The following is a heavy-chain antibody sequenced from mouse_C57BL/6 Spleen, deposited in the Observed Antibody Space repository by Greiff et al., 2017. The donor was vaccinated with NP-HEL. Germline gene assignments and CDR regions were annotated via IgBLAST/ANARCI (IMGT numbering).Heavy chain of an antibody. CDR2: ISSGGDYI. J-gene: IGHJ2*01. V-gene: IGHV5-9-1*02. CDR1: GFTFSSYA. Sequence: EVKLMESGEGLVKPGGSLKLSCAASGFTFSSYAMSWVRQTPEKRLEWVAYISSGGDYIYYADTVKGRFTISRDNARNTLYLQMSSLKSEDTAMYYCTRGSNYGDYWGQGTTLTVSS. D-gene: IGHD2-5*01. CDR3: TRGSNYGDY.